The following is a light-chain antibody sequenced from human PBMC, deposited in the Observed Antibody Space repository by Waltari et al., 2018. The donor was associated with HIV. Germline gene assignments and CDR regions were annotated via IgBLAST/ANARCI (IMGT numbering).Light chain of an antibody. CDR3: AAWDDTLSSYV. J-gene: IGLJ1*01. Sequence: QSVLTQPPSASGTPGQRVTISCSGSNSNIGGKDVYWFQHLPGTAPKLLIYRTNQRRSGFPDRFSGSKSGTSASLAISGLRSDDEADYYCAAWDDTLSSYVFGTGTTVTV. CDR2: RTN. V-gene: IGLV1-47*01. CDR1: NSNIGGKD.